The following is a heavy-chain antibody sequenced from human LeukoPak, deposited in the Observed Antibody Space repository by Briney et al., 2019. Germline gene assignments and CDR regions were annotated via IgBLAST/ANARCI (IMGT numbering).Heavy chain of an antibody. J-gene: IGHJ4*02. CDR2: IYSGGST. V-gene: IGHV3-66*02. D-gene: IGHD3-3*01. CDR1: GFTVSSNY. CDR3: ASMYYDFWSGPPRFDY. Sequence: PGGSLRLSCAASGFTVSSNYMSWVRQAPGKGLEWVSVIYSGGSTYYADSVKGRFIISRDNSKNTLYLQMNSLRAEDTAVYYCASMYYDFWSGPPRFDYWGQGTLVTVSS.